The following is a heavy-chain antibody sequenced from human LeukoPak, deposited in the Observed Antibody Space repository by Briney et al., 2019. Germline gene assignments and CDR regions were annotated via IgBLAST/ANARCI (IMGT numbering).Heavy chain of an antibody. CDR2: INHSGST. Sequence: SETLSLTCAVYGGSFSGYYWGWIRQPPRKGLEGIGEINHSGSTNYNPSLKSRVTISVDTSKNQFSLKLSSVTAADTAVYYCARDGYSSGWGYYYYYGMDVWGQGTTVTVSS. J-gene: IGHJ6*02. V-gene: IGHV4-34*01. CDR3: ARDGYSSGWGYYYYYGMDV. CDR1: GGSFSGYY. D-gene: IGHD6-19*01.